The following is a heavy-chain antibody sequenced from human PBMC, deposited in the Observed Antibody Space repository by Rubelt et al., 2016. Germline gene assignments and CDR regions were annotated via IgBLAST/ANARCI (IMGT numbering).Heavy chain of an antibody. V-gene: IGHV3-23*01. CDR2: ISGSGGST. Sequence: ATGKGLEWVSAISGSGGSTYYADSVKGRFTISRDNSKNTLYLQMNSLRAEDTAVYYCARERYYDILTGPMGFDYWGQGTLVTVSS. CDR3: ARERYYDILTGPMGFDY. D-gene: IGHD3-9*01. J-gene: IGHJ4*02.